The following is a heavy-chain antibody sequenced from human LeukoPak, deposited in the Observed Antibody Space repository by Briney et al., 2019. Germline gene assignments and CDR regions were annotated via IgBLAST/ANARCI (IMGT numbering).Heavy chain of an antibody. CDR2: ISGSGGST. CDR1: GFTFSSYA. D-gene: IGHD3-3*01. J-gene: IGHJ5*02. Sequence: GGSLRLSCAASGFTFSSYAVSWVRQAPGKGLEWVSAISGSGGSTYYADSVKGRFTISRDNSKNTLYLQMNSLRAEDTAVYYCAKDPADFWSGYHLPNWFDPWGQGTLVTVSS. V-gene: IGHV3-23*01. CDR3: AKDPADFWSGYHLPNWFDP.